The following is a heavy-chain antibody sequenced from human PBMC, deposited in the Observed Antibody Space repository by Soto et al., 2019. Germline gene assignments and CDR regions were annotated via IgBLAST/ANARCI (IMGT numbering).Heavy chain of an antibody. Sequence: ASVKVSCKASGYTFTSYGISWVRQAPGQGLEWMGWISAYNGNTNYAQKLQGRVTMTTDTSTSTAYMELRSLRSDDTAVYYCARDPNYDFWSGHNWFDPWGQGTLVTVSS. D-gene: IGHD3-3*01. CDR2: ISAYNGNT. CDR1: GYTFTSYG. J-gene: IGHJ5*02. CDR3: ARDPNYDFWSGHNWFDP. V-gene: IGHV1-18*01.